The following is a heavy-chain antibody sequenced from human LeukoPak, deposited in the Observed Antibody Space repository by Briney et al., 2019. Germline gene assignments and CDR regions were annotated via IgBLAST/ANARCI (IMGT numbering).Heavy chain of an antibody. V-gene: IGHV4-34*01. Sequence: SETLSLTCAVYGGSFSGYYWSWIRQPPGKGLEWIGEINHSGSTNCNPSLKSRVTISVDTSKNQFSLKLSSVTAADTAVYYCARGYYGSGSHLGYWGQGTLVTVSS. CDR3: ARGYYGSGSHLGY. CDR1: GGSFSGYY. J-gene: IGHJ4*02. D-gene: IGHD3-10*01. CDR2: INHSGST.